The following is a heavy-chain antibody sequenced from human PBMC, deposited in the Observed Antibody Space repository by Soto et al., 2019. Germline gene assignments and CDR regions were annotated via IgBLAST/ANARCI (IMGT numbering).Heavy chain of an antibody. D-gene: IGHD2-2*01. V-gene: IGHV1-69*01. CDR1: GGTFSSYA. J-gene: IGHJ6*02. CDR2: IIPISETT. CDR3: ARSQGSSTSLEIYYYYYYGMDV. Sequence: QVQLVQSGAEVKKPGSSVKVSCKASGGTFSSYAISWVRQAPGQGLEWMGGIIPISETTNYAQKFQGRVTSTAAESKSTAYMELSSLRSEDTAGYYCARSQGSSTSLEIYYYYYYGMDVWGQGPTVTVSS.